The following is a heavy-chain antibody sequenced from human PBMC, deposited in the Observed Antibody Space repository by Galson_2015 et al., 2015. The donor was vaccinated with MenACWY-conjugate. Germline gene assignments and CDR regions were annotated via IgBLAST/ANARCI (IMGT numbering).Heavy chain of an antibody. J-gene: IGHJ3*01. D-gene: IGHD2-2*01. CDR3: AHSPYCSTTSCYAARAFDV. CDR2: IYWDDDK. CDR1: GFSLSTSSVG. V-gene: IGHV2-5*02. Sequence: PALVKPTQPLTLPCTFSGFSLSTSSVGVGWIRQPPGKALEWLSLIYWDDDKRYSPSLKSRHTITKDTSKNQVVLSMTNMDPLDTATYYCAHSPYCSTTSCYAARAFDVWGQGTVVTVSS.